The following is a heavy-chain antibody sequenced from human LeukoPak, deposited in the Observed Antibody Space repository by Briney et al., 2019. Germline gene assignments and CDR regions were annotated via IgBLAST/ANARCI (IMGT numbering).Heavy chain of an antibody. J-gene: IGHJ4*02. V-gene: IGHV4-34*01. Sequence: SETLSLTCAVYGGSFSGYYWSWIRHPPGKGLEWIGEINHSGSTNYNPSLKSRVTISVDTSKIQFSLKLSSVTAADTAVYYCARPGALRYLDYWGQGTLVTVSS. CDR3: ARPGALRYLDY. CDR2: INHSGST. D-gene: IGHD5-12*01. CDR1: GGSFSGYY.